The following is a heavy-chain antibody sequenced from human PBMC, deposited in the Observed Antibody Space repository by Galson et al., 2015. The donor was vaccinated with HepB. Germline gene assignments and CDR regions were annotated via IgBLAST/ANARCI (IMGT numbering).Heavy chain of an antibody. CDR2: MWYDENNK. Sequence: SLRLSCAASGFTFSIYGIHWVRQAPGKGLEWVAVMWYDENNKFLADSVKGRFSMSRDNSKNTLYLQMNSLRAEDTAVYYCARDSFVLPPAAFWSGFMRGHYSGLDVWGQGTTVTVSS. V-gene: IGHV3-33*01. D-gene: IGHD3-3*01. CDR1: GFTFSIYG. CDR3: ARDSFVLPPAAFWSGFMRGHYSGLDV. J-gene: IGHJ6*02.